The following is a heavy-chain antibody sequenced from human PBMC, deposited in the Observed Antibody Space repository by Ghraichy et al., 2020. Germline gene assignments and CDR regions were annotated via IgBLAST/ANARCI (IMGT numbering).Heavy chain of an antibody. CDR3: ARKDKRVTIFSSVEDYYYGMDV. D-gene: IGHD3-3*01. CDR1: GGTFSSYA. Sequence: SVKVSCKASGGTFSSYAISWVRQAPGQGLEWMGGIIPIFGTANYAQKFQGRVTITADESTSTAYMELSSLRSEDTAVYYCARKDKRVTIFSSVEDYYYGMDVWGQGTTVTVSS. CDR2: IIPIFGTA. J-gene: IGHJ6*02. V-gene: IGHV1-69*13.